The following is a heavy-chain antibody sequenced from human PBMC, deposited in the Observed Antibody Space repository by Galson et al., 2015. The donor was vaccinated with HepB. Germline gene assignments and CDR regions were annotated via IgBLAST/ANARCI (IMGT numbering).Heavy chain of an antibody. V-gene: IGHV3-48*02. CDR1: GFSFSTYN. Sequence: SLRLSCAASGFSFSTYNMNGVRQAPGKGLEWISYISGTSNTKKYAASVKGRFTISRDNAKNSLSLQMNSLRDEDTAVYYCAREYDVWSWNSLDYWGKGNLVAVSS. J-gene: IGHJ4*02. CDR3: AREYDVWSWNSLDY. D-gene: IGHD3-3*01. CDR2: ISGTSNTK.